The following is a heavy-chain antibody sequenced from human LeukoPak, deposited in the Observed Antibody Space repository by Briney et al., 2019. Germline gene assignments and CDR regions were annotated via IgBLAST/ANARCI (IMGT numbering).Heavy chain of an antibody. J-gene: IGHJ5*02. CDR2: INHSGST. CDR1: GGSFSGYY. V-gene: IGHV4-34*01. CDR3: ARGVLLWFGELSSWFDP. D-gene: IGHD3-10*01. Sequence: PSETLSLTCAVYGGSFSGYYWSWIRQPPGKGLEWIGEINHSGSTNYNPSLKSRVTISVDTSKNQFSLKLSSVTAADTAVYYCARGVLLWFGELSSWFDPWGQGTLVTVSS.